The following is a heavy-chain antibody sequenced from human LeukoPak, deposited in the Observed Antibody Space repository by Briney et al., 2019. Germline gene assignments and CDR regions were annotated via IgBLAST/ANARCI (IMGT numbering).Heavy chain of an antibody. CDR2: IYYSGST. D-gene: IGHD3-22*01. Sequence: SETLSLTCTVSGGSISSYYWSWIRQPPGKGLEWIGYIYYSGSTNYNPSLKSRVTISVDTSKNQFSLKLSSVTAADTAVYSCARAGEYYDSSGRLDIWGQGTMVTVSS. CDR1: GGSISSYY. V-gene: IGHV4-59*01. CDR3: ARAGEYYDSSGRLDI. J-gene: IGHJ3*02.